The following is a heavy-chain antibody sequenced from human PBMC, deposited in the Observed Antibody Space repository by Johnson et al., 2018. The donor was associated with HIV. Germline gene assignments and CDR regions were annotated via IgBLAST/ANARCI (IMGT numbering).Heavy chain of an antibody. CDR2: ISYDGSNK. CDR1: GFTFSSYG. Sequence: QMQLVESGGGVVQPGRSLRLSCAASGFTFSSYGMHWVRQAPGKGLEWVAVISYDGSNKYYADSVKGRFTISRDNSKNTLYLQMNSLRAEDTAVYYCARDGRDLVTRGSFDVWGQGTMVTVSS. V-gene: IGHV3-30*03. J-gene: IGHJ3*01. CDR3: ARDGRDLVTRGSFDV. D-gene: IGHD3-9*01.